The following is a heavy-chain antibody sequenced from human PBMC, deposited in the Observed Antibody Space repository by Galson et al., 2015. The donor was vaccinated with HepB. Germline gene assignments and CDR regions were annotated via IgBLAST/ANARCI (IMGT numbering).Heavy chain of an antibody. J-gene: IGHJ4*02. D-gene: IGHD4-17*01. CDR2: ISYDGSNK. Sequence: SLRLSCAASGFTFSSYAMHWVRQAPGKGLEWVAVISYDGSNKYYADSVKGRFTISRDNSKNTLYLQMNSLRAEDTAVYYCAREATVTAYYFDYWGQGTLVTVSS. CDR1: GFTFSSYA. V-gene: IGHV3-30*04. CDR3: AREATVTAYYFDY.